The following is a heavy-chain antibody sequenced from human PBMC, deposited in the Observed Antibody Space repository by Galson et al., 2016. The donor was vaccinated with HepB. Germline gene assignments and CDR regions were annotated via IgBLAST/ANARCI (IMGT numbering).Heavy chain of an antibody. CDR2: ISSSSSYI. CDR1: GFDFSDYH. CDR3: AIHRTSVAAS. J-gene: IGHJ5*02. D-gene: IGHD1-1*01. Sequence: SLRLSCAVSGFDFSDYHIDWVRQAPGQGLEWVSSISSSSSYIHYADSVKGRFTISRDNANSSLYLQMESLRAEDTAIYYCAIHRTSVAASWGQGTLVTVSS. V-gene: IGHV3-21*01.